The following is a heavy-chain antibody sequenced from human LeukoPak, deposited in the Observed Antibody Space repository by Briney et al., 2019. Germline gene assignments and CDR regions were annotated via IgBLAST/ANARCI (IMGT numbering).Heavy chain of an antibody. CDR1: GFTFSSYS. J-gene: IGHJ4*02. CDR2: ISSSSSTI. CDR3: ARVYCSGGSCSTGDYFDY. D-gene: IGHD2-15*01. Sequence: PWGSLRLSCAASGFTFSSYSMNWVRQAPGQGLEWVSYISSSSSTIYYADSVKGRFTISRDNAKNSLYLQMNSLRAEDTAVYYCARVYCSGGSCSTGDYFDYWGQGTLVTVSS. V-gene: IGHV3-48*01.